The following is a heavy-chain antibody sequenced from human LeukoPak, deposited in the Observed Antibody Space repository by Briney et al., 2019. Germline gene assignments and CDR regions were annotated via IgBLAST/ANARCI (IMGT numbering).Heavy chain of an antibody. CDR1: GDSVCSNSAT. V-gene: IGHV6-1*01. D-gene: IGHD6-6*01. Sequence: ASQTLSLTCAISGDSVCSNSATWNWIRQSPSRGLEWLGRTYYRSKWSNDYAVSVKSRITINPDTSKNQFSLQLNSVTPEDTAVYYCARRTTSSIGSYSSYYMDVWGSGTTVTVSS. CDR2: TYYRSKWSN. CDR3: ARRTTSSIGSYSSYYMDV. J-gene: IGHJ6*03.